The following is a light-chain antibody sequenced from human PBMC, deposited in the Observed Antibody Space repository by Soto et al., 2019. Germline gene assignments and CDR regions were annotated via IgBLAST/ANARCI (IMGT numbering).Light chain of an antibody. CDR1: NNDVGAYNH. V-gene: IGLV2-14*01. CDR3: ASHTTSKTWV. J-gene: IGLJ3*02. Sequence: QSALTQAASASGSPGQSVTISCTGTNNDVGAYNHISWYQQRPGKAPKVVIFEVNNRPSGVSSRFSGSKSGNTAYLTISGIQTEDEADYYCASHTTSKTWVFGGGTKLTVL. CDR2: EVN.